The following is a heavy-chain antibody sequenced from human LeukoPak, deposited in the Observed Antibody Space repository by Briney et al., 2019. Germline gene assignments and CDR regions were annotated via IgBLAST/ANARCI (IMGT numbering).Heavy chain of an antibody. Sequence: PSQTLSLTCTVSGGSISSGDYYWSWIRQHPGKGLEYIGYIYYTGSTYYNPSLKTRVTISVDTSKNQFSLKLSSVTAADTAVYYCAREGYYYDSSDYQYYFEYWGQGSLVTVSS. CDR2: IYYTGST. CDR3: AREGYYYDSSDYQYYFEY. V-gene: IGHV4-31*03. D-gene: IGHD3-22*01. CDR1: GGSISSGDYY. J-gene: IGHJ4*02.